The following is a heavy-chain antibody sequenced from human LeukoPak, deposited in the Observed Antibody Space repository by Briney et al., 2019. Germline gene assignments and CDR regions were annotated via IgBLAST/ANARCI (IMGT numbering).Heavy chain of an antibody. Sequence: GGSLRLSCSASGFTFSSYAMHWVRQAPGKGLDYISAISTNGDSTYYADSVKGRFTSSRDNSKNTVYLQMDSLRAEDMAVYYCARGSGNYHDYWGQGTLVTVPS. J-gene: IGHJ4*02. CDR1: GFTFSSYA. D-gene: IGHD1-26*01. CDR2: ISTNGDST. CDR3: ARGSGNYHDY. V-gene: IGHV3-64*02.